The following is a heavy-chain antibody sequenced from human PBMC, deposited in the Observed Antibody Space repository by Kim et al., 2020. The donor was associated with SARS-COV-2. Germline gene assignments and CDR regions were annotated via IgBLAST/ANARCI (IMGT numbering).Heavy chain of an antibody. D-gene: IGHD3-16*01. CDR3: LGGFYFDY. Sequence: GNGNNIYSQKFQGRVTFTTDTSASTAYMELSFLRSEDSAVYYCLGGFYFDYWGRGTLVTVSS. J-gene: IGHJ4*02. V-gene: IGHV1-3*01. CDR2: GNGNN.